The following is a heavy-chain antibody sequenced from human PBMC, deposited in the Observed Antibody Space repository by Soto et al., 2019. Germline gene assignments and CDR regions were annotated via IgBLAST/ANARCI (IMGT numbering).Heavy chain of an antibody. J-gene: IGHJ4*02. CDR2: ISPYYGNT. D-gene: IGHD2-21*02. V-gene: IGHV1-18*04. Sequence: ASVKVSCKASGYSFTSCGISWVRQAPGQGLEWMGWISPYYGNTKYAQNFQGRVTMTTDTSTYTAYMEVRSLRADDPAVYYCARDVCSDLSAPGAVFDYWGQGTLVTVSS. CDR1: GYSFTSCG. CDR3: ARDVCSDLSAPGAVFDY.